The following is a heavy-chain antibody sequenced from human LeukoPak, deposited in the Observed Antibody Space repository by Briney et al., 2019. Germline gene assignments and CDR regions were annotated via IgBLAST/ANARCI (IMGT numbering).Heavy chain of an antibody. CDR1: GFTFSRYW. CDR2: INQDGSQK. D-gene: IGHD5-24*01. V-gene: IGHV3-7*05. Sequence: GGSLRLSCAASGFTFSRYWMTWVRQAPGKGLEWVGNINQDGSQKYYVDSVKGRFTISRDNAKNSLYLQMNSLKTEDTAVYYCVRVLDGRQDPPAYWGQGTLVTVSS. J-gene: IGHJ4*02. CDR3: VRVLDGRQDPPAY.